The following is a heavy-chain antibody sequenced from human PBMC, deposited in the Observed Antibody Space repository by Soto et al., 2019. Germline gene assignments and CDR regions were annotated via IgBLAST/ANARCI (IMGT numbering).Heavy chain of an antibody. J-gene: IGHJ6*02. CDR3: ASRLSGPKEEYNAYYFYGLDV. CDR1: GYSCTTPW. V-gene: IGHV5-10-1*01. D-gene: IGHD1-1*01. Sequence: GESLKISCQGSGYSCTTPWITWVRQTPGKGLEWMGRLDPSNSYINYRPSFQGHVTISVDRSISTAYLQCSMLEVSDNAIYYCASRLSGPKEEYNAYYFYGLDVWCQGTKVTVSS. CDR2: LDPSNSYI.